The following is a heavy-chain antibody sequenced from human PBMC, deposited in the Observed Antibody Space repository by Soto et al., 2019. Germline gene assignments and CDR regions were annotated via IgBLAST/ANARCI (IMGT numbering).Heavy chain of an antibody. CDR1: GFTFSNAW. J-gene: IGHJ4*02. D-gene: IGHD3-3*01. Sequence: GGSLRLSCAASGFTFSNAWLSWVRQAPGKGLEWVGRIKTKTDGGTTDYAAPVKGRFTISRDDSKNMLYLQMNSLKSEDTAVYYCTTTSYDFWSGYLEAAFDYWGQGTLVTVSS. CDR3: TTTSYDFWSGYLEAAFDY. CDR2: IKTKTDGGTT. V-gene: IGHV3-15*01.